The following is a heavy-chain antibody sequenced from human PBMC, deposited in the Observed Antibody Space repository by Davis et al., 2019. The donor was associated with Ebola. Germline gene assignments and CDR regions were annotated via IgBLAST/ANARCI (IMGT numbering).Heavy chain of an antibody. CDR2: IYYSGST. V-gene: IGHV4-39*01. CDR3: ARLWGYQQLVGCDLYYYYYGMDV. J-gene: IGHJ6*02. Sequence: PSETLSLTCTVSGGSISSSSYYWGWIRQPPGKGLEWIGSIYYSGSTYYNPSLKSRVTISVDTSKNQFSLKLSSVTAADTAVYYCARLWGYQQLVGCDLYYYYYGMDVWGQGTTVTVSS. D-gene: IGHD6-13*01. CDR1: GGSISSSSYY.